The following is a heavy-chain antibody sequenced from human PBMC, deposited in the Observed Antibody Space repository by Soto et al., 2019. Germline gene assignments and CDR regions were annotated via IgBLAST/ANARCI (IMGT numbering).Heavy chain of an antibody. Sequence: SGPTLVNPTQTLTLTFTFSGFSRSAIGGGVGWIRQPPGKALEWLALIYWNDDKRYSPSLKSRLTITKDTSKNQVVLTMTNMDPVDTATYYCAHKMDTVDWFGPWGRGTLVTVSS. CDR2: IYWNDDK. CDR1: GFSRSAIGGG. V-gene: IGHV2-5*01. J-gene: IGHJ5*02. D-gene: IGHD5-18*01. CDR3: AHKMDTVDWFGP.